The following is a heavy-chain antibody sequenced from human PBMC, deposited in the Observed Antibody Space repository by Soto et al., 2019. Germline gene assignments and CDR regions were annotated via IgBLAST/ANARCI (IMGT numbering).Heavy chain of an antibody. J-gene: IGHJ6*02. CDR2: INHSGSA. CDR1: GGSFSGYY. CDR3: AKNTIMPNYHYYYVMDV. V-gene: IGHV4-34*01. Sequence: SETLSLTCAVYGGSFSGYYWSWIRQPPGKGLEWIGEINHSGSANYNPSLRSRVTMSVDTSKSQFSLRLDSVTAADTALYFCAKNTIMPNYHYYYVMDVWGQGTTVTVSS. D-gene: IGHD3-10*01.